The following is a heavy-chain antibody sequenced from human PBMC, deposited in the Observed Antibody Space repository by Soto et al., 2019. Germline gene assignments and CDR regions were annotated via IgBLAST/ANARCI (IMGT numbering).Heavy chain of an antibody. Sequence: SETLSLTCTVSGGSISSYYWSWIRQPPGKGLEWIGYIYYSGITIYNPSLKSRVTISLDTSKNQFSLKLSSVTAAYTVVYYCARGEGDQKYNWFDPWGQGTLVTAPQ. CDR3: ARGEGDQKYNWFDP. J-gene: IGHJ5*02. CDR1: GGSISSYY. CDR2: IYYSGIT. V-gene: IGHV4-59*01.